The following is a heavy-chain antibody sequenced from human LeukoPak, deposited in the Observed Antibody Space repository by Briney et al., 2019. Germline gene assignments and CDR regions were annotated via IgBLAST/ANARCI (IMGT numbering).Heavy chain of an antibody. CDR3: ARGGIAARLTRGYYFDY. D-gene: IGHD6-6*01. CDR2: MNPNSGNT. J-gene: IGHJ4*02. V-gene: IGHV1-8*01. CDR1: GYTFTSYD. Sequence: ASVKVSCKASGYTFTSYDINWVRQATGQGLEWMGWMNPNSGNTGYAQKFQGRVTVTRNTSISTAYMELSSLRSEDTAVYYCARGGIAARLTRGYYFDYWGQGTLVTVSS.